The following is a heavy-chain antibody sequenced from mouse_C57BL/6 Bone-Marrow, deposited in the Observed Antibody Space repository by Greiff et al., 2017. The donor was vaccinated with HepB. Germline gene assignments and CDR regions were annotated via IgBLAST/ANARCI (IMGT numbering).Heavy chain of an antibody. J-gene: IGHJ2*01. V-gene: IGHV1-64*01. Sequence: VQLQQSGAELVKPGASVKLSCKASGYTFTSYWMHWVKQRPGQGLEWIGMIHPNSGSTNYNEKFKSKATLTVDKSSSTAYMQLSSLTSEDSAVYYCAISISPLLRFYYFDYWGQGTTLTVSS. CDR3: AISISPLLRFYYFDY. CDR2: IHPNSGST. D-gene: IGHD1-1*01. CDR1: GYTFTSYW.